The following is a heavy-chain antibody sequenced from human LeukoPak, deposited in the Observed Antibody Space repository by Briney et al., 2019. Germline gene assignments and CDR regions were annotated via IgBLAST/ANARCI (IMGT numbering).Heavy chain of an antibody. V-gene: IGHV1-69*05. CDR3: AREGEELTPRGGFDY. CDR1: GGTFSSYA. D-gene: IGHD3-10*01. Sequence: SVKVSCKASGGTFSSYAISWVRQAPGQGLEWMGGIIPIFGTANYAQEFQGRVTITTDESTSTAYMELSSLRSEDTAVYYCAREGEELTPRGGFDYWGQGTLVTVSP. J-gene: IGHJ4*02. CDR2: IIPIFGTA.